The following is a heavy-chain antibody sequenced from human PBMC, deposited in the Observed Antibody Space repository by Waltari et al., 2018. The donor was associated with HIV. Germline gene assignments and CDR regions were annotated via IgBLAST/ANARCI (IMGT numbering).Heavy chain of an antibody. J-gene: IGHJ6*02. D-gene: IGHD6-13*01. CDR2: IYYSGST. V-gene: IGHV4-39*07. Sequence: QLQLQESGPGLVKPSETLSLTCTVSGGSISSSSYYWGWIRQPPGKGLEWIGSIYYSGSTYYNPSLKSRVTISVDTSKNQFSLKLSSVTAADTAVYYCARDPIAAAGIRDYGMDVWGQGTTVTVSS. CDR3: ARDPIAAAGIRDYGMDV. CDR1: GGSISSSSYY.